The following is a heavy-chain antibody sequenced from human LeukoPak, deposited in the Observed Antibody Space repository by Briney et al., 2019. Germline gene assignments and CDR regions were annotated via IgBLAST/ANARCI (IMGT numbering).Heavy chain of an antibody. CDR2: IGGSGGST. Sequence: GGTLRLSCAASGFTFSSYAMNWVRQAPGKGLEWVSSIGGSGGSTSYADSVKGRFTISRDNSKNTLSLQMNSLRVEDTAVYYCARDLAWGAFDYWGQGTLVTVSS. CDR3: ARDLAWGAFDY. V-gene: IGHV3-23*01. D-gene: IGHD7-27*01. CDR1: GFTFSSYA. J-gene: IGHJ4*02.